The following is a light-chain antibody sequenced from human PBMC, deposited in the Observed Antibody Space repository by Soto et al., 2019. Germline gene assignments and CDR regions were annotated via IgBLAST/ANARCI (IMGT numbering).Light chain of an antibody. CDR3: SAYTARSTLV. V-gene: IGLV2-14*01. J-gene: IGLJ3*02. Sequence: QSALTQPASVSGSAGQSITISCSGTMRDVGAYNLVSWYQQHPGTAPKLIIYEVRNRPSRISSRFSGSRSGNTASLTISGLQSEDEGDYYCSAYTARSTLVFGGGTKVTVL. CDR2: EVR. CDR1: MRDVGAYNL.